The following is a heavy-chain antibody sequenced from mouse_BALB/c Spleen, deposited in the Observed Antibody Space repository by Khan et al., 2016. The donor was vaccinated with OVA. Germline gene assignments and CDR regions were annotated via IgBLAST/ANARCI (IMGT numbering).Heavy chain of an antibody. V-gene: IGHV14-3*02. J-gene: IGHJ1*01. CDR3: VHRAYCPRNCDV. D-gene: IGHD2-14*01. CDR1: GFNIKDTY. Sequence: VQLQQPGAELVKPGASVKLSCTASGFNIKDTYVHWVKARPEQGLEWIGRIAPANGNTEYDPKFQGKATIPADTSSNTSYLQLISLTSEESAVYYRVHRAYCPRNCDVWDAGSTVTVSS. CDR2: IAPANGNT.